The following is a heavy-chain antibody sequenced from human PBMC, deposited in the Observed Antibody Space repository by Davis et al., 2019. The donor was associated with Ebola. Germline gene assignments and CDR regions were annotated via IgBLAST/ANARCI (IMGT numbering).Heavy chain of an antibody. J-gene: IGHJ4*02. CDR3: AKGGQWELLQKFDY. Sequence: GGSLRLSCAASGFVFSSYVMSWVRRAPGKGLEWVSAISGSGGSTYYAGSVKGRFTISRDNSRNTLYLQMNSLRAEDTAVYYCAKGGQWELLQKFDYWGKGTLVTVSS. CDR1: GFVFSSYV. CDR2: ISGSGGST. V-gene: IGHV3-23*01. D-gene: IGHD1-26*01.